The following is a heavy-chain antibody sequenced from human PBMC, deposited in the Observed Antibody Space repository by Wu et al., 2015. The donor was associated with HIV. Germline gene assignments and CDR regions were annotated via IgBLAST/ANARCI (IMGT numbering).Heavy chain of an antibody. CDR2: IIPLSGTI. Sequence: QVQLVQSGAEVRRSGSSVKVSCKTLGGTFSRFTINWVRQAPGQGVEWVGGIIPLSGTINYAQKFKTRVTISADESTTTAYMEVNTLRPEDTAMYYCASFRAAGYYDSREPTDAFDIWGQGTMVTVSS. CDR3: ASFRAAGYYDSREPTDAFDI. CDR1: GGTFSRFT. V-gene: IGHV1-69*12. D-gene: IGHD3-22*01. J-gene: IGHJ3*02.